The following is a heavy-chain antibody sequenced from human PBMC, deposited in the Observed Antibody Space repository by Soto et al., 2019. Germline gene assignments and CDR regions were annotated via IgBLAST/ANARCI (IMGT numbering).Heavy chain of an antibody. J-gene: IGHJ4*02. D-gene: IGHD5-18*01. CDR1: GYPISNGYY. Sequence: SETLSLTCVVSGYPISNGYYWGWIRQPPGKGLEWIGTISHGGSTNYNPSLSSRITISLDTSVNHFSLMLSSLTAADTAIYYCTRGVRGYVSYWGRGTLVTVSS. CDR3: TRGVRGYVSY. V-gene: IGHV4-38-2*01. CDR2: ISHGGST.